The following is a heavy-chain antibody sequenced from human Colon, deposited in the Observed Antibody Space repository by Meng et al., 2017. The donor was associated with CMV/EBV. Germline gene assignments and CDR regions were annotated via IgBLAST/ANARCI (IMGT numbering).Heavy chain of an antibody. D-gene: IGHD1/OR15-1a*01. Sequence: GESLKISCVASGFSFSSYAMHWVRQAPGKGLEWVAVISYDGSNQYYADSVKGRFTISRDNSKNTLYVQINSLGIEDTAVYYCARRTDTLDPDYNYSGMDLWGQGTTVTVSS. V-gene: IGHV3-30*06. CDR2: ISYDGSNQ. CDR1: GFSFSSYA. J-gene: IGHJ6*02. CDR3: ARRTDTLDPDYNYSGMDL.